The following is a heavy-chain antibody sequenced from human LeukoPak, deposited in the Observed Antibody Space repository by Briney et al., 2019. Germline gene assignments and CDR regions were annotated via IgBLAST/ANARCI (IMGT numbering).Heavy chain of an antibody. J-gene: IGHJ4*02. V-gene: IGHV3-30-3*01. Sequence: GGSLRLSCAASGFTFSSYAMHWVRQAPGKGLEWVAVISYDGSNKYYADSVKGRFTISRDNSKNTLYLQMNSLRAEDTAVYYCARGKELELRGPFDYWGQGTLVTVSS. D-gene: IGHD1-7*01. CDR1: GFTFSSYA. CDR3: ARGKELELRGPFDY. CDR2: ISYDGSNK.